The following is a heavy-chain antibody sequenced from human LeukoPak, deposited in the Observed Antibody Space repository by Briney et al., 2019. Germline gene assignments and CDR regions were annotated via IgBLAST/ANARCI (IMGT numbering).Heavy chain of an antibody. CDR1: GGTLSSYP. CDR3: ARGVQLVDTAMVLDV. Sequence: ASVKVSCKASGGTLSSYPISWVRQSPGQGLEWMGRIIPMLGIANYAQNFQGRVTITADKSTRMAYMELSSLRSEDTAVYYCARGVQLVDTAMVLDVWGQGTTVTVSS. D-gene: IGHD5-18*01. J-gene: IGHJ6*02. CDR2: IIPMLGIA. V-gene: IGHV1-69*04.